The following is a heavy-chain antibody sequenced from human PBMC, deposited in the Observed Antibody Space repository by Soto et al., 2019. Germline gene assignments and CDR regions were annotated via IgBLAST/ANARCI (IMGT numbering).Heavy chain of an antibody. D-gene: IGHD5-18*01. V-gene: IGHV3-43D*04. CDR3: AKDFNSYGSFGFDY. CDR2: ISWDGGST. Sequence: EVQLVESGGVVVQPGGSLRLSCAASGFTFDDYAMHWVRQAPGKGLEWVSLISWDGGSTYYADSVKGRFTISGDNSKNSLYLQMNSLRAEDTALYYCAKDFNSYGSFGFDYWGQGTLVTVSS. J-gene: IGHJ4*02. CDR1: GFTFDDYA.